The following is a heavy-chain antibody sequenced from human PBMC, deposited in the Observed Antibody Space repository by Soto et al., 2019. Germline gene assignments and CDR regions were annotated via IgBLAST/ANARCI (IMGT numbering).Heavy chain of an antibody. Sequence: SETLSLTCTVSGGSISSGGYYWSWIRQHPGKGLEWIGYIYYSGSTYYNPSLKSRVTISVDTSKNQFSLKLSSVTAADTAVYYCASGFCSCCSYRGNWFDLWGKGALVPVSS. D-gene: IGHD2-15*01. V-gene: IGHV4-31*03. CDR2: IYYSGST. CDR3: ASGFCSCCSYRGNWFDL. J-gene: IGHJ5*02. CDR1: GGSISSGGYY.